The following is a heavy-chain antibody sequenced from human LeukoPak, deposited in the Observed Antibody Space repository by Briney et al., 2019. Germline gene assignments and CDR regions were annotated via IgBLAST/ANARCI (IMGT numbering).Heavy chain of an antibody. CDR3: ARGPPHYGMDV. Sequence: GRSLRLSCAASGFTFSSYAMHWVRQAPGKGLEWVAVISYDGSNKYYADSVKGRFTISRDNSKNTLYLQMNSLRAEDTVVYYCARGPPHYGMDVWGQGTTVTVSS. V-gene: IGHV3-30-3*01. CDR2: ISYDGSNK. J-gene: IGHJ6*02. CDR1: GFTFSSYA.